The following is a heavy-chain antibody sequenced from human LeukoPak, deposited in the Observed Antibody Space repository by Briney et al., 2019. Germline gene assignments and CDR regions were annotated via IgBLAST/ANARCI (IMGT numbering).Heavy chain of an antibody. D-gene: IGHD3-10*01. CDR3: ARGLGYGSGPVDH. Sequence: PGGSLRLSCAASGFTVSTNYMTWVRPAPGKGLEWVSVIYSDGTTYYADSVKGRFTISRDNSKNTVYLQMNSLRAEDTAVYYCARGLGYGSGPVDHWGQGTLVTLSS. V-gene: IGHV3-53*01. J-gene: IGHJ4*02. CDR2: IYSDGTT. CDR1: GFTVSTNY.